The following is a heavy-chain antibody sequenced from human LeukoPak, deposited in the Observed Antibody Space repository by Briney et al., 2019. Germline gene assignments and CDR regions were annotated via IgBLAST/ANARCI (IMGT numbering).Heavy chain of an antibody. CDR1: GGSFSGYY. CDR3: ARGGNYYDSSGPTPVYYMDV. V-gene: IGHV4-59*10. CDR2: IYTSGST. J-gene: IGHJ6*03. Sequence: SETLSLTCAVYGGSFSGYYWSWIRQPAGKGLEWIGRIYTSGSTNYNPSLKSRVTMSVDTSKNQFSLKLSSVTAADTAVYYCARGGNYYDSSGPTPVYYMDVWGKGTTVTISS. D-gene: IGHD3-22*01.